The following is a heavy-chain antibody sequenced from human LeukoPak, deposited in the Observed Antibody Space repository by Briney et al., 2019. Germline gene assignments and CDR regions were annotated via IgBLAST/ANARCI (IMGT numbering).Heavy chain of an antibody. Sequence: SETLSLTCAVYGGSFSGYYWSWIRQPPGKGLEWIGEINHSGSTNYNPSLKSRVTISVDTSKNQFSLKLSSVTAADTAVYYCARAGQRLVRRIDYWGQGTLVTVSS. CDR2: INHSGST. D-gene: IGHD6-13*01. V-gene: IGHV4-34*01. J-gene: IGHJ4*02. CDR3: ARAGQRLVRRIDY. CDR1: GGSFSGYY.